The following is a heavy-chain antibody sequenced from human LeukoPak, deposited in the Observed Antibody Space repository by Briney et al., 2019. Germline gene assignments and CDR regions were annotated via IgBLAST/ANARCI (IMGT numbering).Heavy chain of an antibody. CDR2: IDYSGTT. V-gene: IGHV4-59*01. CDR1: DVSISSYH. J-gene: IGHJ3*02. D-gene: IGHD3-10*01. CDR3: ARATFMFRGVPLEPDAFDI. Sequence: SETLSLTCTVSDVSISSYHWSWVRQPPGKGLEWIGYIDYSGTTSYNPSHKSRVTISVDTSKNQFSLRVRSVSAADTAVYYCARATFMFRGVPLEPDAFDIWGQGTMVSVSS.